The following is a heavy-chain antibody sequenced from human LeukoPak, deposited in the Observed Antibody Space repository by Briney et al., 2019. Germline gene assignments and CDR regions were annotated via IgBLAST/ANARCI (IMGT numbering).Heavy chain of an antibody. CDR3: AREGLGGGYSSSSGPSDAFDI. CDR2: INPNSGGT. J-gene: IGHJ3*02. V-gene: IGHV1-2*02. Sequence: ASVKVSCKASGYTFTGYYMHWVRQAPGQGLEWMGWINPNSGGTNYAQKFQGRVTMTRDTSISTAYMELGRLRSDDTAVYYCAREGLGGGYSSSSGPSDAFDIWGQGTMVTVSS. D-gene: IGHD6-6*01. CDR1: GYTFTGYY.